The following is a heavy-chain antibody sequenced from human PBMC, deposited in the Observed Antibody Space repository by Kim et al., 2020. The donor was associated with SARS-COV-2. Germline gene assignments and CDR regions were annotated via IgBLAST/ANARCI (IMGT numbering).Heavy chain of an antibody. D-gene: IGHD3-22*01. CDR2: ISSSSSTI. CDR3: ARDLPRWDSSGYYQDYYYYYGMDV. CDR1: GFTFSSYS. V-gene: IGHV3-48*02. Sequence: GGSLRLSCAASGFTFSSYSMNWVRQAPGKGLEWVSYISSSSSTIYYADSVKGRFTISRDNAKNSLYLQMNSLRDEDTAVYYCARDLPRWDSSGYYQDYYYYYGMDVWGQGTTVTVSS. J-gene: IGHJ6*02.